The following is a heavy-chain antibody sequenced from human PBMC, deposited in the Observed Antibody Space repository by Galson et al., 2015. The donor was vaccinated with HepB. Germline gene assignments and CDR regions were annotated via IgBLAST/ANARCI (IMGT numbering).Heavy chain of an antibody. D-gene: IGHD4-17*01. CDR2: VSSNTSYT. CDR3: ARVADSHYGDHTHFDS. Sequence: SLRLSCAASGFTFSDYYMDWIRQAPGKGLEWLAYVSSNTSYTNYADSVKGRFTVSRDNVKNSISLQMNRLSVEDTAMYYCARVADSHYGDHTHFDSWGQGALVTVSS. V-gene: IGHV3-11*06. J-gene: IGHJ4*02. CDR1: GFTFSDYY.